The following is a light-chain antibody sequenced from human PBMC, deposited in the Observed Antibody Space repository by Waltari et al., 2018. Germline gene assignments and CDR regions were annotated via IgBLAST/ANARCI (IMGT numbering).Light chain of an antibody. CDR2: CRPHSDI. V-gene: IGLV5-45*01. CDR1: SGINVGSYN. CDR3: MILYNNAVV. J-gene: IGLJ3*02. Sequence: QAVLAQPASLSASPGASASLTCTLRSGINVGSYNIYWYQQRPGSPPQFLVKCRPHSDIQRGSGVPSRFSVSKDTSTNAGILLISGLQSEDEADYYCMILYNNAVVFGGGTRLTVL.